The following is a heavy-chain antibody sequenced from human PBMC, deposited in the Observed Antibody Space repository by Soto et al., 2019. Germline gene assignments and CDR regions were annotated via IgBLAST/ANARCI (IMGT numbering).Heavy chain of an antibody. CDR1: GDSVSTYY. Sequence: PSETLSLTCSVSGDSVSTYYWSWIRQSPGKGLEWIGNIYNSGNTNYNPSLKSRVTISVDTSKNQISLKLSSVTAADTAVYYCARGSHYYDSSGYYYRHFDYWGQGTLVTVSS. J-gene: IGHJ4*02. CDR3: ARGSHYYDSSGYYYRHFDY. CDR2: IYNSGNT. V-gene: IGHV4-59*02. D-gene: IGHD3-22*01.